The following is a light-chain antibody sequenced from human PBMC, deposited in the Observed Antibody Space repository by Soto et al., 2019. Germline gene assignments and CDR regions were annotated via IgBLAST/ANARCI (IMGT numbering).Light chain of an antibody. Sequence: IVMTQSPATLSVSPWERATLSCRASQSISTNLAWYHQKPGQAPRLLIYDASNRATGIPARFSGSGSGTDFTLTISSLEPEDFAVYYCQQRSNLWTFGQGTKVDIK. CDR3: QQRSNLWT. CDR2: DAS. CDR1: QSISTN. J-gene: IGKJ1*01. V-gene: IGKV3-11*01.